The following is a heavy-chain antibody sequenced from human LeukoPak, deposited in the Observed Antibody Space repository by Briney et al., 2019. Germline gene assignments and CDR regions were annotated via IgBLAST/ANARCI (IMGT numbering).Heavy chain of an antibody. D-gene: IGHD2-21*02. J-gene: IGHJ5*02. CDR2: ICSGGST. CDR3: ARDLTAPGRYNP. V-gene: IGHV3-53*01. CDR1: GFTVSSNY. Sequence: PGGSLRLSCAASGFTVSSNYMSWVRQAPGKGLGWVSVICSGGSTYYADSVKGRFTISRDNSKNTLYLQMNSLRAEDTAVYYCARDLTAPGRYNPWGQGTLVTVSS.